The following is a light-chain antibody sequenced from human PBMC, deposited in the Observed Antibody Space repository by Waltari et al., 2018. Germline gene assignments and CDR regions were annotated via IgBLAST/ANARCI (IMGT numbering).Light chain of an antibody. V-gene: IGKV4-1*01. CDR2: WAY. CDR1: QSLLYVTNKKTY. Sequence: DIVVTTSPDSLAVSLGERATISCRSSQSLLYVTNKKTYLDWYQQKPGQPPNLLIAWAYTRDAVVPDRCSGSGAGTDFPLISSRLQAADVAVYYCKQNYRTPRTFGQGTRVEIK. CDR3: KQNYRTPRT. J-gene: IGKJ1*01.